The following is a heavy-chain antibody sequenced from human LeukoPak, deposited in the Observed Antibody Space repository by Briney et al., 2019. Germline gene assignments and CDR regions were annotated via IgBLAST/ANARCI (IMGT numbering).Heavy chain of an antibody. D-gene: IGHD2/OR15-2a*01. Sequence: GGSLRLSCAASGFIFNSHAMSWVRQAPGKGLEWVASINPDGIKRYSADSVKGRFTISRDNARNSLYLQMDSLRVEDTAFYYCARDLAFSRLDYWGQGVLVTVSS. V-gene: IGHV3-7*01. CDR1: GFIFNSHA. CDR2: INPDGIKR. CDR3: ARDLAFSRLDY. J-gene: IGHJ4*02.